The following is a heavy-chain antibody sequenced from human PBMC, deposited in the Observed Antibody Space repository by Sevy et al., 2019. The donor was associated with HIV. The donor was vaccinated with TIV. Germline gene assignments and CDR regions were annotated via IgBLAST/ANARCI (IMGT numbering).Heavy chain of an antibody. V-gene: IGHV1-69*13. CDR1: GGTFSSYA. Sequence: ASVKVSCKASGGTFSSYAISWVRQAPGQGLEWMGGIIPIFGTANYAQKFQGRVTITADESTSTAYMELSSLRSEDMAVYYCARGYCSSTSCYGYTYYYYGMDVWGQGTTVTVSS. CDR3: ARGYCSSTSCYGYTYYYYGMDV. D-gene: IGHD2-2*01. CDR2: IIPIFGTA. J-gene: IGHJ6*02.